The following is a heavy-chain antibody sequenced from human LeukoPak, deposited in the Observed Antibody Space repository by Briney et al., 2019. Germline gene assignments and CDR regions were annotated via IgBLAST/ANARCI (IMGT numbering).Heavy chain of an antibody. Sequence: GGFLRLSCAASGFTFDDYAMHWVRQAPGKGLEWVAFIRYDGSNKYYADSVKGRFTISRDNSKNTLYLQMNSLRAEDTAVYYCARQPSGSSWSYYFDYWGQGTLVTVSS. J-gene: IGHJ4*02. CDR3: ARQPSGSSWSYYFDY. CDR2: IRYDGSNK. CDR1: GFTFDDYA. V-gene: IGHV3-30*02. D-gene: IGHD6-13*01.